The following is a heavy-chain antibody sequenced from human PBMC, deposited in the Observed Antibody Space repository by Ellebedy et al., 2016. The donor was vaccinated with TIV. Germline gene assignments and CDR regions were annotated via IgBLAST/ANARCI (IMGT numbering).Heavy chain of an antibody. D-gene: IGHD6-13*01. CDR1: GFTFNEYG. V-gene: IGHV3-30*03. J-gene: IGHJ4*02. CDR2: ISYDGSNK. Sequence: PGGSLRLSCVASGFTFNEYGFHWVRQAPGKGLEWVALISYDGSNKYYADSVKGRFTFSRDNSKNILYLQMNTLKSEDTAVYYCARDRSSRLGTFDYWGQGTLVTVSS. CDR3: ARDRSSRLGTFDY.